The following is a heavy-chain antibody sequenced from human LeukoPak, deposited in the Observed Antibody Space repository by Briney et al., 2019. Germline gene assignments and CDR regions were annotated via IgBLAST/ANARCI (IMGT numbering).Heavy chain of an antibody. V-gene: IGHV5-51*01. CDR1: GYSFTSYW. D-gene: IGHD3-22*01. CDR3: ARYSSGPYYFDY. Sequence: GESLQISCKASGYSFTSYWIAWVRQMPGKGLEWMGIIHPGDSDTRYSPFFQGQVTISADKSISTAYLQWSSLKASDTAMYYCARYSSGPYYFDYWGQGTLVTVSS. J-gene: IGHJ4*02. CDR2: IHPGDSDT.